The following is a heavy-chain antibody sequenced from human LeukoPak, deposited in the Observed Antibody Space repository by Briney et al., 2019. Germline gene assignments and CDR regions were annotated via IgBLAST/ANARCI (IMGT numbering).Heavy chain of an antibody. J-gene: IGHJ5*02. CDR2: ISYSGTN. CDR3: ASLGTLRS. Sequence: PSETLSLTCTVSGGSVSSSNYSWGWIRQPRGKGLEWIGSISYSGTNYNNPSLKTRVSISIDTSKNQFSVKLTSVTAADTAMYYCASLGTLRSWGQGTLVTVSS. V-gene: IGHV4-39*01. CDR1: GGSVSSSNYS. D-gene: IGHD7-27*01.